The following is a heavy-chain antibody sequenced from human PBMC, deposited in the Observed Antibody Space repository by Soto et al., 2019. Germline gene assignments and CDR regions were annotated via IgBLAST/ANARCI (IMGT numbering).Heavy chain of an antibody. CDR3: AREDSLESYYYYYMDV. CDR1: GGTFRSYT. D-gene: IGHD3-3*01. J-gene: IGHJ6*03. CDR2: IIPILGIA. Sequence: SVTVSCKASGGTFRSYTISWVRQAPGQGLEWMGRIIPILGIANYAQKFQGRVTITADKSTSTAYMELSSLRSEDTAVYYCAREDSLESYYYYYMDVWGKGTTVTVSS. V-gene: IGHV1-69*04.